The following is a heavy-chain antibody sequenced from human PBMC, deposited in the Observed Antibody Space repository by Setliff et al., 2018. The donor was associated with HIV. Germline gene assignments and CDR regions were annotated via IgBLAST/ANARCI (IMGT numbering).Heavy chain of an antibody. CDR3: ARHDCGGDCSINWFDP. CDR2: IYTSGST. V-gene: IGHV4-4*07. J-gene: IGHJ5*02. CDR1: GGSITSSF. D-gene: IGHD2-21*02. Sequence: KTSETLSLTCTVSGGSITSSFWSWIRQPAGKGLEWIGRIYTSGSTNYNPSIKSRVTMSMDTSENQFSLNLNSVTAADTAVYYCARHDCGGDCSINWFDPWGQGTLVTVSS.